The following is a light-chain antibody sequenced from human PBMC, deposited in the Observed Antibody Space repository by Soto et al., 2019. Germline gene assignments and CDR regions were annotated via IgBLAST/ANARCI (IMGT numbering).Light chain of an antibody. CDR1: QSVSNF. J-gene: IGKJ2*02. CDR3: QQRSDWPRT. V-gene: IGKV3-11*01. CDR2: DAS. Sequence: EIVLTQSPASLSLSPGERATLSCRASQSVSNFLVWYQQKPGQAPRLLIFDASNRATGIPAGFSGSGSGTDFTLTISSLEPEDFAIYYCQQRSDWPRTFGQGTTLEMK.